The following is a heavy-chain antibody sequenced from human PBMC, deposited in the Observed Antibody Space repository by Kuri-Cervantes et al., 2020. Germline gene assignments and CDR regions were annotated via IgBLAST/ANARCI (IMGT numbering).Heavy chain of an antibody. V-gene: IGHV3-15*01. D-gene: IGHD3-16*01. J-gene: IGHJ4*02. CDR2: IKSRTDGGAT. CDR3: TTGMI. Sequence: GESLKISCAASGFTFSSYWMSWVRQAPGKGLEWLGRIKSRTDGGATDYAAPVKGRFTISRDDSKNTLFLHMNSLKTEDSAVYYCTTGMIWGQGTLVTVSS. CDR1: GFTFSSYW.